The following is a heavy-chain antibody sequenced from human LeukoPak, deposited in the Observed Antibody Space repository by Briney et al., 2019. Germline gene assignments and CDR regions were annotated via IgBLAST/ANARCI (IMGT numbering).Heavy chain of an antibody. D-gene: IGHD3-16*02. V-gene: IGHV4-59*04. Sequence: SETLSLTCTVSGGSISTYYWNWIRQPPGKGLEWIGYIYYSGSTYYNPSLKSRVTISVDTSKNQFSLKLSSVTAADTAVYYCARSFDYDYVWGSYRYPLDYWGQGTLVTVSS. CDR3: ARSFDYDYVWGSYRYPLDY. CDR2: IYYSGST. J-gene: IGHJ4*02. CDR1: GGSISTYY.